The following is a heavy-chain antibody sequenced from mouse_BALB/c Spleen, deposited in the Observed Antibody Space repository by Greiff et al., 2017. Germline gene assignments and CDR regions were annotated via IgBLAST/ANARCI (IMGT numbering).Heavy chain of an antibody. CDR3: TSSYWYFDV. J-gene: IGHJ1*01. V-gene: IGHV6-6*02. Sequence: EVKLMESGGGLVQPGGSMKLSCVASGFTFSNYWMNWVRQSPEKGLEWVAEIRLKSNNYATHYAESVKGRFTISRDDSKSSVYLQMNNLRAEDTGIYYCTSSYWYFDVWGAGTTVTVSS. CDR1: GFTFSNYW. CDR2: IRLKSNNYAT.